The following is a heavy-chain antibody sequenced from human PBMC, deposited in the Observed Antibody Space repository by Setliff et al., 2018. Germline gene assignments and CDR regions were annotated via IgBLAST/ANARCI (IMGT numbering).Heavy chain of an antibody. J-gene: IGHJ4*02. V-gene: IGHV4-34*08. D-gene: IGHD2-8*02. CDR3: TVYNTGSSKDHY. Sequence: PSETLSLSCAASGFTFSDYYMSWIRQPPGKGLEWIGEINHSGSTNYNPSLKSRVTISVDTSKNQFSLKLSSVTAADTALHYCTVYNTGSSKDHYWGQGTPVTVSS. CDR2: INHSGST. CDR1: GFTFSDYY.